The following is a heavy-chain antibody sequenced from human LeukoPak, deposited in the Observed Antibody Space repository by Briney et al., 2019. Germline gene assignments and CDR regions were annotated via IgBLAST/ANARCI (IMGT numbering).Heavy chain of an antibody. J-gene: IGHJ6*03. Sequence: SVKVSCKASGGTFSSYAISWERQAPGQGLEWMGGIIPIFGTANYAQKFQGRVTITADESTSTAYMELSSLRSEDTAVYYCARVAARSYYYYYMDVWGKRTAVTVSS. CDR1: GGTFSSYA. D-gene: IGHD6-6*01. CDR2: IIPIFGTA. CDR3: ARVAARSYYYYYMDV. V-gene: IGHV1-69*13.